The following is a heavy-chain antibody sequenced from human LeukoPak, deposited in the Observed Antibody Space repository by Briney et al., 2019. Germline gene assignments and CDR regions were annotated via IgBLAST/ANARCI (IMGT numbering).Heavy chain of an antibody. J-gene: IGHJ6*03. D-gene: IGHD3-10*01. CDR3: ARVFGSGSQAYFYYMDV. CDR2: IYYSGST. CDR1: GGSISSYY. V-gene: IGHV4-59*01. Sequence: PSETLSLTCTVSGGSISSYYWSWIRQPPGKGLEWIGYIYYSGSTNYNPSLKSRVTMSVDTSKNQFSLKVSSVTAADTAVYYCARVFGSGSQAYFYYMDVWGKGTTVTIFS.